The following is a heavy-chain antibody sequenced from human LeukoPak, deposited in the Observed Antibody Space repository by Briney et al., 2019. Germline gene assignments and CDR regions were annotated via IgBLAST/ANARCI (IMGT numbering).Heavy chain of an antibody. D-gene: IGHD6-19*01. CDR2: ICYSGST. V-gene: IGHV4-39*07. J-gene: IGHJ4*02. CDR1: GGSISSSSYC. CDR3: ARNPSGYIDY. Sequence: SETLSLTCTVSGGSISSSSYCWGWIRQPPGKGLEWIGIICYSGSTYYNPSLKSGVTISVDTSKIQFSLKLTSVTAADTAVYYCARNPSGYIDYWGQGTLVTVSS.